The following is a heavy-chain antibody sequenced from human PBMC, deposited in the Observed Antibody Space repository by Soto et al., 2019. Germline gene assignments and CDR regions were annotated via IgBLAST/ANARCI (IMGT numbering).Heavy chain of an antibody. Sequence: ASVKVSCKASGYTFTGYYMHWVRQAPGQGLEWMGWINPNSGGTNYAQKFQGRVTMTRDTSISTAYMELSRLRSDDTAVYYCARGRPTYYDILTVHDYWGQGTLVTVSS. J-gene: IGHJ4*02. CDR3: ARGRPTYYDILTVHDY. V-gene: IGHV1-2*02. CDR2: INPNSGGT. CDR1: GYTFTGYY. D-gene: IGHD3-9*01.